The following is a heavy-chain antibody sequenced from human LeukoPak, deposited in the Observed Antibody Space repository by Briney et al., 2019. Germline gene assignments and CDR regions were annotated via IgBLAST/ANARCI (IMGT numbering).Heavy chain of an antibody. CDR1: GVTFSSYA. J-gene: IGHJ6*02. CDR3: AKDLAVAATYYYYGMDV. Sequence: GGSLRLSCAASGVTFSSYAMSWVRQAPGKGLEWVSAISGSGGSTYYADSVKGRFTISRDNSKNTLYLQMNSLRAEDTAVYYCAKDLAVAATYYYYGMDVWGQGTTVTVSS. CDR2: ISGSGGST. V-gene: IGHV3-23*01. D-gene: IGHD6-19*01.